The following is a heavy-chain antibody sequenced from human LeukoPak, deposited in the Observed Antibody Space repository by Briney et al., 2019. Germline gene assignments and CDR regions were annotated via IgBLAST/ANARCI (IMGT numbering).Heavy chain of an antibody. D-gene: IGHD5-24*01. J-gene: IGHJ6*02. CDR3: ARDHPAMAYALDV. V-gene: IGHV4-39*07. CDR1: SGSISSGAYY. CDR2: IYHSGST. Sequence: SDTLSLTCTVSSGSISSGAYYWGWIRQPPGKGLEWVGSIYHSGSTFYNPSLHSRLTISVDTSNNQFFLRLNSVTAADTAIYYCARDHPAMAYALDVWGQGTTVTVSS.